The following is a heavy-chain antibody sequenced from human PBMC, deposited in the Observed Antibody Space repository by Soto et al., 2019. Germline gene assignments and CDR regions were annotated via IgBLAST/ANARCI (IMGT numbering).Heavy chain of an antibody. CDR2: ISARGDST. CDR3: AKVYSSGSYFPDY. J-gene: IGHJ4*02. CDR1: GFTFSSYA. Sequence: SLRLSCAASGFTFSSYAMGWLRQPPVKGLEWDSAISARGDSTYYADSVKGRFTLSSNNSRNTLYLQMNSLTAEDTAVYSCAKVYSSGSYFPDYWGQGTLVTVSS. D-gene: IGHD3-22*01. V-gene: IGHV3-23*01.